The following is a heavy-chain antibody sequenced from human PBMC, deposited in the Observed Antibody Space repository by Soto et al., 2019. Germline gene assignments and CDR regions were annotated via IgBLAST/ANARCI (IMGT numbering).Heavy chain of an antibody. CDR1: GGSISSGGYS. V-gene: IGHV4-30-2*01. CDR2: IYHSGST. CDR3: ARASLWEEWLLSPHPFDY. D-gene: IGHD3-3*01. Sequence: PSETLSLTCAVSGGSISSGGYSWSWIRQPPGKGLEWIGYIYHSGSTYYNPSLKSRVTISVDRSKNQFSLKLSSVTAADTAVYYCARASLWEEWLLSPHPFDYWGQGTLVTVSS. J-gene: IGHJ4*02.